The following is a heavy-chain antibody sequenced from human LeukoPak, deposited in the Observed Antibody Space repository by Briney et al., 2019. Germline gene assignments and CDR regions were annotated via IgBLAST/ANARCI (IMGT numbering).Heavy chain of an antibody. CDR3: ARFSPSRWFGEDY. CDR1: GYTFTGYY. Sequence: SVKVSCKASGYTFTGYYMHWVRQAPGQGLEWMGRIIPILGIANYAQKFQGRVTITADKSTSTAYMELSSLRSEDTAVYYCARFSPSRWFGEDYRGQGTLVTVSS. CDR2: IIPILGIA. V-gene: IGHV1-69*02. J-gene: IGHJ4*02. D-gene: IGHD3-10*01.